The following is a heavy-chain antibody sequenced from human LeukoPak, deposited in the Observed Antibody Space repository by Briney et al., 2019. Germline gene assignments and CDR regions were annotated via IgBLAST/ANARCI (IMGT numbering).Heavy chain of an antibody. CDR2: IYNIGTV. CDR1: GGSISSYY. J-gene: IGHJ5*02. Sequence: SETLSLTCTVSGGSISSYYWAWIRQPPGKGLEWITSIYNIGTVYYNPSLKSRVTTSVDTSKNQFSLKLSSVTAADTAVYYCARVGNPLVTVFAWFDPWGQGTLVTVSS. CDR3: ARVGNPLVTVFAWFDP. V-gene: IGHV4-39*07. D-gene: IGHD3-3*01.